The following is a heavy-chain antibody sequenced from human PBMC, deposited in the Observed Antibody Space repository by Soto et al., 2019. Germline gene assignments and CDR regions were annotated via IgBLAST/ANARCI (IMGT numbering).Heavy chain of an antibody. J-gene: IGHJ4*02. D-gene: IGHD3-10*01. CDR3: AKDRGGFTHGCEFFDS. Sequence: EVVLLESGGGLVQPGGSLRLSCEVSGFAFSFYSMSWVRQAPGKGLEWVASISGNGGTTYYAASGKGRFTFSRDNSKNTLYLQMHNLRGEDTAVYYCAKDRGGFTHGCEFFDSWGPGTLFTVSS. CDR1: GFAFSFYS. V-gene: IGHV3-23*01. CDR2: ISGNGGTT.